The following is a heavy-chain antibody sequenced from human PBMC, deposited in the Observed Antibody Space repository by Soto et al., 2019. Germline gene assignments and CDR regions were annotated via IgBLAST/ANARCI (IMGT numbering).Heavy chain of an antibody. CDR2: IYYSGST. CDR1: GGSVSSGSYY. D-gene: IGHD2-2*01. Sequence: QVQLQESGPGLVKPSETLSLTCTVSGGSVSSGSYYWSWIRQPPGKGLEWIGYIYYSGSTTYNPSLKSRVTISVDTSKNQFSLKLSSVTAADTAVYYCARSHMPPDWYFDLWGRGTLVTVSS. CDR3: ARSHMPPDWYFDL. V-gene: IGHV4-61*01. J-gene: IGHJ2*01.